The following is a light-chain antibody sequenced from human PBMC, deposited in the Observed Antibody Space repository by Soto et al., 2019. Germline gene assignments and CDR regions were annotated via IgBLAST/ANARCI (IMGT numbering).Light chain of an antibody. CDR3: SSYTTHSTVV. CDR2: DVY. J-gene: IGLJ3*02. V-gene: IGLV2-14*03. CDR1: SSDVGGYDY. Sequence: QSALTQPASVSGSPGQSITISCTGTSSDVGGYDYVSWFQQYPGKAPSLMIYDVYRRPSGVSYRFSGTKSGNTASLTISGRQDEDEADYYCSSYTTHSTVVFGGGTKLTVL.